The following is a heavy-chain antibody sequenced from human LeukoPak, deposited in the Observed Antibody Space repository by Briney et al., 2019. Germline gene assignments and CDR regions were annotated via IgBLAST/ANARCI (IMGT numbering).Heavy chain of an antibody. CDR3: ARGTGTYFQHYFDY. Sequence: ASVKVSCKASGYTFTSYDISWVRQAPGQGLEWMGWISAYNGNTHYAQKLQGRVTMTTDTSTSTAYMELRSLRSDDTAVVYCARGTGTYFQHYFDYWGQGTLVTVSS. V-gene: IGHV1-18*01. J-gene: IGHJ4*02. D-gene: IGHD1-26*01. CDR2: ISAYNGNT. CDR1: GYTFTSYD.